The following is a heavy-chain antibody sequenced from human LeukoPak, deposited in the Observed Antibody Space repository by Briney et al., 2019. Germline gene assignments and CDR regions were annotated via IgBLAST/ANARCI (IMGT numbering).Heavy chain of an antibody. D-gene: IGHD2-2*01. Sequence: GGSLRLSCAASGFTFSSYAMHWVRQPPGKGREWVAVISYDGSNKYYADSVKGRFTISRHNSKNTMYLQMNSPRAEEPAVYYCASPLGYCSSTSCYSLDYWGQGTLVTVSS. V-gene: IGHV3-30-3*01. J-gene: IGHJ4*02. CDR2: ISYDGSNK. CDR3: ASPLGYCSSTSCYSLDY. CDR1: GFTFSSYA.